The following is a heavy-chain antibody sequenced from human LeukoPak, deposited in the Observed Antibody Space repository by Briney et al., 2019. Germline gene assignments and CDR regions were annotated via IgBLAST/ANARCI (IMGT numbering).Heavy chain of an antibody. D-gene: IGHD4-17*01. Sequence: GGSLRLSCVASGFTFSSHWMSWVRQAPGKGLEWVANIKQDGSEKYYVDSVKGRFTISRDNAKNSLYLQMNSLKTEDTAVYYCTTDQLTTVTTIYYWGQGTLVTVSS. CDR1: GFTFSSHW. CDR3: TTDQLTTVTTIYY. V-gene: IGHV3-7*03. J-gene: IGHJ4*02. CDR2: IKQDGSEK.